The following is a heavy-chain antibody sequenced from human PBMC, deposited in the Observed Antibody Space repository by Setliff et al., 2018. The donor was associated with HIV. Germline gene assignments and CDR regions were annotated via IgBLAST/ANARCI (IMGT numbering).Heavy chain of an antibody. V-gene: IGHV4-30-4*08. CDR3: AREGIAVAVLDN. D-gene: IGHD6-19*01. J-gene: IGHJ4*02. CDR2: IYYSGST. CDR1: GGSISSGDYY. Sequence: LSLTCTVSGGSISSGDYYWSWIRQPPGKGLEWIGYIYYSGSTYYNPSLKSRVTISVDTSKNQFSLKLSSVTAADTAVYYCAREGIAVAVLDNWGQGALVTVSS.